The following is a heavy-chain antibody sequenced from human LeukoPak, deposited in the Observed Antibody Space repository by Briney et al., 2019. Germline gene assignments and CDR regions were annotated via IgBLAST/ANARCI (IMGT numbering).Heavy chain of an antibody. CDR3: ASAYYYDSSGFYFDY. D-gene: IGHD3-22*01. V-gene: IGHV4-31*03. CDR2: IYYSGST. J-gene: IGHJ4*02. Sequence: PSETLSLTCTVSRGSISRGGYYWSWVRQHPGKGLEWIGYIYYSGSTYYNPSLKSRLTISVDTSKNQFSLKLSSVTAADTAVYYCASAYYYDSSGFYFDYWGEGTLVSVST. CDR1: RGSISRGGYY.